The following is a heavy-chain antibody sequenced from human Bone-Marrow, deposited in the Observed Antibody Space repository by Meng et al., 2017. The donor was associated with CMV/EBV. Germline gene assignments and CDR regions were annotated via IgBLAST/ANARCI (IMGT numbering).Heavy chain of an antibody. CDR1: GFSFSSYW. J-gene: IGHJ6*02. Sequence: GEALKISYAACGFSFSSYWMSWVRQAPGKGLEWVANIKKDGSEKYYVDSVKGRFTISRDNAKTSLYLKMNRLSAEDTAVYSCARTIAALWPYYYYGMDVWGQGTTVTVSS. CDR3: ARTIAALWPYYYYGMDV. V-gene: IGHV3-7*01. D-gene: IGHD6-6*01. CDR2: IKKDGSEK.